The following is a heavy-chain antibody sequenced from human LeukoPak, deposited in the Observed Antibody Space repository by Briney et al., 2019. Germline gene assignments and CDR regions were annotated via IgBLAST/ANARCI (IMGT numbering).Heavy chain of an antibody. D-gene: IGHD6-6*01. J-gene: IGHJ4*02. CDR1: GYSISSGFY. CDR2: VYHGGRS. V-gene: IGHV4-38-2*02. Sequence: SETLSLTCTVSGYSISSGFYWGWTRQPPGKGLEWIGNVYHGGRSYYNPSLKSRITISVDKSKNQFSLNLYSVTAADTAVYYCARRVGSSDCFDYWGQGTLVTVSS. CDR3: ARRVGSSDCFDY.